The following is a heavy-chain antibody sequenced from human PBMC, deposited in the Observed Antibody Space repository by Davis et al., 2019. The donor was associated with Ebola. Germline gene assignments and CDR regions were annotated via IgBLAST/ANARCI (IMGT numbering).Heavy chain of an antibody. CDR2: ISYDGSNK. CDR1: GFTFSSYA. D-gene: IGHD2-15*01. V-gene: IGHV3-30-3*01. CDR3: ATERGYCSGGSCYPTPFDY. Sequence: PGGSLRLSCAASGFTFSSYAMHWVRQAPGKGLEWVAVISYDGSNKYYADSVKGRFTISRDNSKNTLYLQMNSLRAEDTAVYYCATERGYCSGGSCYPTPFDYWGQGTLVTVSS. J-gene: IGHJ4*02.